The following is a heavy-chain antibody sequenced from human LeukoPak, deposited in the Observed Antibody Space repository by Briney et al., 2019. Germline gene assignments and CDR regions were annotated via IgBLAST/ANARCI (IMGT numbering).Heavy chain of an antibody. V-gene: IGHV1-8*01. D-gene: IGHD1-14*01. CDR3: ARYTQTDLTGLPSGDY. CDR2: MNPNSGNT. Sequence: ASVTVSCKASGYTFTSYDINWVRQAPGKGLEWMGWMNPNSGNTGYAQKFQGRVTMTRNTSISTAYMELSSLRSEDTAVYYCARYTQTDLTGLPSGDYWGQGTLVTVSS. J-gene: IGHJ4*02. CDR1: GYTFTSYD.